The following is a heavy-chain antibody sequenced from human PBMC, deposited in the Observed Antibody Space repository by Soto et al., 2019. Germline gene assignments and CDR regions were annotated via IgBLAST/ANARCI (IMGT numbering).Heavy chain of an antibody. Sequence: QVPLVQSGAEVKKPGASVKVSCKASGYTFTSYGITWVRQAPGQGLEWMGWISADNGITNYAQNLQDRVTMTTDTSTSTAYMELRSLRSDDTAMYYCARDRLGSNGDYWGQGTLVTVSS. D-gene: IGHD1-1*01. CDR3: ARDRLGSNGDY. CDR2: ISADNGIT. J-gene: IGHJ4*02. CDR1: GYTFTSYG. V-gene: IGHV1-18*01.